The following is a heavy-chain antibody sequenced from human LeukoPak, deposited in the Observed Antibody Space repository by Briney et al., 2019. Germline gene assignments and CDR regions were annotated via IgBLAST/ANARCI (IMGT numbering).Heavy chain of an antibody. CDR1: GGSISSGGYY. CDR3: ARVVAAAGTS. D-gene: IGHD6-13*01. V-gene: IGHV4-30-2*01. Sequence: SETLSLTCTVSGGSISSGGYYWSWIRQPPGKGLEWIGYIYHSGSTYYNPSLKSRVNISVDRSKNQFSLKLSSVTAADTAVYYCARVVAAAGTSWGQGTLVTVSS. CDR2: IYHSGST. J-gene: IGHJ4*02.